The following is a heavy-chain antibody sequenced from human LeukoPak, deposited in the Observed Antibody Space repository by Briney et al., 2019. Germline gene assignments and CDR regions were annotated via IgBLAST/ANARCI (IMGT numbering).Heavy chain of an antibody. D-gene: IGHD3-22*01. V-gene: IGHV3-74*01. CDR1: EFTFSGYW. CDR2: INRDGSST. CDR3: ARDTRYYDSSGYYFL. Sequence: GGSLRLSCVASEFTFSGYWIHWIRQAPGKGLVWVSRINRDGSSTSYADSVKGRFTISRDNAKNTLYLQMNSLRAEDTAVYYCARDTRYYDSSGYYFLWGQGTLVTVSS. J-gene: IGHJ4*02.